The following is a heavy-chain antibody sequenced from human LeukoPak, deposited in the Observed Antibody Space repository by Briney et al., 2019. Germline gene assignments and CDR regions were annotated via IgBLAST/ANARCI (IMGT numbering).Heavy chain of an antibody. Sequence: SVKVSCKASGGTFSSYAISWVRQAPGQGLEWMGRIIPILGIANYAQKFQGRVTITADKSTSTAYMELSSLRSEDTAVYYCARGPRTTMIVGPFDYWGQGTLVTVSS. D-gene: IGHD3-22*01. CDR2: IIPILGIA. CDR3: ARGPRTTMIVGPFDY. V-gene: IGHV1-69*04. J-gene: IGHJ4*02. CDR1: GGTFSSYA.